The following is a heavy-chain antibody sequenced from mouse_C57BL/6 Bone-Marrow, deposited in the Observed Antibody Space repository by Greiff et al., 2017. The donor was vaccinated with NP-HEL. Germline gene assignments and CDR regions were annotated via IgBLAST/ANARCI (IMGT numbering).Heavy chain of an antibody. CDR1: GFTFSDYG. V-gene: IGHV5-17*01. CDR2: ISSGSSTI. Sequence: EVMLVESGGGLVKPGGSLKLSCAASGFTFSDYGMHWVRQAPEKGLEWVAYISSGSSTIYYADTVKGRFTISRANAKNTLFLQMTRLRTEDTAMYYWARRRAMDYWGQGTSVTVSS. J-gene: IGHJ4*01. CDR3: ARRRAMDY.